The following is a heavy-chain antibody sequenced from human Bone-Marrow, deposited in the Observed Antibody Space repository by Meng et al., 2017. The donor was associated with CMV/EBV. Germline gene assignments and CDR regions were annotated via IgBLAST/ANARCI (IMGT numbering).Heavy chain of an antibody. CDR3: ARGAYYDSSGYYYHGIAFDI. D-gene: IGHD3-22*01. Sequence: GSLRLSCTVSGGSLRSYYWSWIRQPPGKGLEWIGYIYYSGSTNYNPSLKSRVTISVDTSKNQFSLKLSSVTAADTAVYYCARGAYYDSSGYYYHGIAFDIWGQGTMVTVSS. CDR2: IYYSGST. CDR1: GGSLRSYY. V-gene: IGHV4-59*01. J-gene: IGHJ3*02.